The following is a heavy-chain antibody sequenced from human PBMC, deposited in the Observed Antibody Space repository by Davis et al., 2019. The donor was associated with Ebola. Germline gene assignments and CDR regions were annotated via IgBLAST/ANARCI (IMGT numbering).Heavy chain of an antibody. CDR1: SAYISPDNA. J-gene: IGHJ4*02. D-gene: IGHD5-24*01. CDR2: IFHSGNT. CDR3: ARGINYHFDY. Sequence: MPSETLSLTCTVSSAYISPDNAWSWIRQTPRMGLEWIGEIFHSGNTNYNPSLKSRVTLSFDKSRLQFSLKLTSMTAADTAVYFCARGINYHFDYWGQGTPVTVSS. V-gene: IGHV4-4*02.